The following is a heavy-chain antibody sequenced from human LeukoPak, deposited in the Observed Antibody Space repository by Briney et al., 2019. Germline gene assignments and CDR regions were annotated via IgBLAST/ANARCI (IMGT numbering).Heavy chain of an antibody. Sequence: SVTLSLTCTVSGGSISSSNYYWGWVRQPPGKGLEWIGSFYNSGSTFYNPSLKSRVTISVDTSKKQFSLRLTSVTAADTAVYYCVLMPGYWGQGILVAVSS. CDR1: GGSISSSNYY. J-gene: IGHJ4*02. D-gene: IGHD2-2*01. CDR3: VLMPGY. CDR2: FYNSGST. V-gene: IGHV4-39*01.